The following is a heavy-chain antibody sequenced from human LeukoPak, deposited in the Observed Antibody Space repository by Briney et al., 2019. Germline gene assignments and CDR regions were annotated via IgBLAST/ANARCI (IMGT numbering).Heavy chain of an antibody. J-gene: IGHJ4*02. CDR3: ARDRTNIGIDY. Sequence: GGSLRLSCAASGFTFSSYEMNWVRLAPGKGLEWVSYISSSSSTIYYADSVKGRFTISRDNAKNSLYLQMNSLRAEDTAAYYCARDRTNIGIDYWGQGTLVTVSS. CDR1: GFTFSSYE. CDR2: ISSSSSTI. V-gene: IGHV3-48*03.